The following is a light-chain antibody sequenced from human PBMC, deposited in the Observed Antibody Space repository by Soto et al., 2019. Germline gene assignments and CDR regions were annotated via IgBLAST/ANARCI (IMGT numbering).Light chain of an antibody. CDR1: SSNIGAGDD. CDR2: GNS. J-gene: IGLJ2*01. V-gene: IGLV1-40*01. CDR3: QAFGSRLSLGV. Sequence: QSVLTQPPSVSGAPGQRVTISCTGSSSNIGAGDDVHWYQQFPGTAPKLLIYGNSNRPSGVPDRFSGSKSGTSASLAITGLKAGDGAEYFCQAFGSRLSLGVFGGGTKVTVL.